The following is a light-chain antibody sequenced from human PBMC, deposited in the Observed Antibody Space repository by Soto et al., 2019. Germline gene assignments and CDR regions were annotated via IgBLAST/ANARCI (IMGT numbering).Light chain of an antibody. Sequence: DIQMTQSPPTLSTSVGDRVTITCRASQSISSSLAWYQQKPGKAPKVLIYKASSLERGVPSRFSGSGSGTEFTLTISSLQPDDFATYYCQQYNSYWTFGQGTKVEIK. J-gene: IGKJ1*01. CDR3: QQYNSYWT. V-gene: IGKV1-5*03. CDR1: QSISSS. CDR2: KAS.